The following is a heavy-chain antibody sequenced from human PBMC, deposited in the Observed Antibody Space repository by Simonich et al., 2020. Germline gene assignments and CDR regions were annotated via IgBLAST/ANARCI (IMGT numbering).Heavy chain of an antibody. D-gene: IGHD4-17*01. CDR3: ASGLLTTVTSPWIG. J-gene: IGHJ4*02. V-gene: IGHV4-38-2*01. CDR1: GYSISSVYY. CDR2: IYHSGST. Sequence: QVQLQESGPGLVKPSETLSLTCAVSGYSISSVYYWGWIPQPPGKGLEWVGCIYHSGSTYYHPSLTSRVTISVDTSKNQCSLKLSSVTAADTAVYYCASGLLTTVTSPWIGWGQGTLVTVSS.